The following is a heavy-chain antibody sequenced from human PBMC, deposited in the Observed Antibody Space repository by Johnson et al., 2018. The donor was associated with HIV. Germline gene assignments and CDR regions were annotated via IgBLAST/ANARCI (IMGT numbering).Heavy chain of an antibody. D-gene: IGHD6-13*01. CDR2: INDGGSEK. V-gene: IGHV3-7*03. CDR3: ARDWAAVGRVGGMDAFDI. J-gene: IGHJ3*02. CDR1: GFTFSSYG. Sequence: VQLVESGGGVVQPGGSLRLSCAASGFTFSSYGMHWVRQAPGKGLEWVANINDGGSEKYYVDTVKGRFTISRDNAKSSLYLQMNSLRAEDTALYYCARDWAAVGRVGGMDAFDIWGQGTMVTVSS.